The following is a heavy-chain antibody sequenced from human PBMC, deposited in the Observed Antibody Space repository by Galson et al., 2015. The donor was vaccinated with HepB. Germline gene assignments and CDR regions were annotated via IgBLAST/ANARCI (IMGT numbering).Heavy chain of an antibody. D-gene: IGHD3-3*01. CDR2: INSDGSST. V-gene: IGHV3-74*01. CDR1: GFTFSSYW. Sequence: SLRLSCAASGFTFSSYWMHWVRQAPGKGLVWVSRINSDGSSTSYADSVKGRFTISRDNAKNTLYLQMNSLRAEDTAVYYCARDLSAEDFWSGHDAFDIWGQGTMVTVSS. CDR3: ARDLSAEDFWSGHDAFDI. J-gene: IGHJ3*02.